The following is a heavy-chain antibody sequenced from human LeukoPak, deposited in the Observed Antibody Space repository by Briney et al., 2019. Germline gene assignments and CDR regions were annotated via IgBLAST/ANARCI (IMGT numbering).Heavy chain of an antibody. CDR1: GLTFSSYS. J-gene: IGHJ6*03. CDR2: ISSSSSTI. D-gene: IGHD3-22*01. V-gene: IGHV3-48*01. Sequence: GGSLRLSCAASGLTFSSYSMNWVRQAPGKGLEWVSYISSSSSTIYYADSVEGRFTISRDNAKNSLYLQMNSLRGEDTAVYYCARDSYYYDSSGPYYYYYYMDVWGKGTTVTVSS. CDR3: ARDSYYYDSSGPYYYYYYMDV.